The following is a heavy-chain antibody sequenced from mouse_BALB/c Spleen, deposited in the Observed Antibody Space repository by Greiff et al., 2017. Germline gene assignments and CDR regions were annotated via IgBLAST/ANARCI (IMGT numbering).Heavy chain of an antibody. CDR1: GFNIKDSY. CDR3: APGGFDY. Sequence: EVLLVESGAELVKPGASVKLSCTASGFNIKDSYMHWVKQRPEQGLEWIGRIDPANGNTKYDPKFQGKATITADTSSNTAYLQLSSLTSEDTAVYYCAPGGFDYWGQGTTLTVSS. V-gene: IGHV14-3*02. J-gene: IGHJ2*01. CDR2: IDPANGNT.